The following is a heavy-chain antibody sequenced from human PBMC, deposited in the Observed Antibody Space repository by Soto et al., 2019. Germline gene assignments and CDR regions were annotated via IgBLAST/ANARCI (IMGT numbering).Heavy chain of an antibody. CDR2: ISWNSGSI. D-gene: IGHD7-27*01. J-gene: IGHJ3*02. CDR3: AKDYYVKLGGDAFDI. Sequence: GGSLRLSCAASGFTFDDYAMHWVRQAPGKGLEWVSGISWNSGSIGYADSVKGRFTISRDNAKNSLYLQMNSLRAEDTALYYCAKDYYVKLGGDAFDIWGQGTMVTVSS. V-gene: IGHV3-9*01. CDR1: GFTFDDYA.